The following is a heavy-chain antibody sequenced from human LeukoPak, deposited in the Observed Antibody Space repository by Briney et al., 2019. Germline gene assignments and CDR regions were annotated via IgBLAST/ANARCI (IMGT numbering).Heavy chain of an antibody. CDR3: ARRRRKLRYFDWLPDHDAFDI. CDR2: IKQDGSEK. CDR1: GFSFSNYW. J-gene: IGHJ3*02. V-gene: IGHV3-7*01. Sequence: GGSLRLSCAASGFSFSNYWMSWVRQAPGEGLEWVAHIKQDGSEKHYVDSVKGRFTISRDNAKNTLYLQMNSLRAEDTAVYYCARRRRKLRYFDWLPDHDAFDIWGQGTMVTVSS. D-gene: IGHD3-9*01.